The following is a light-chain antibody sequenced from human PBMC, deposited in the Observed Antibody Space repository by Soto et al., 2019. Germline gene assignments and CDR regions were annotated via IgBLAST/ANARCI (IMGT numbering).Light chain of an antibody. CDR3: QQHDSSPRT. Sequence: EIVLTQSPGTLSLSPGERATLSCRASQSVSRSFLAWYQQNPGQAPRLLIYGASSRATGITDRFSGSGSGTDFTLTISRLEPEDFAVYFCQQHDSSPRTFGQGTKVEIK. CDR2: GAS. CDR1: QSVSRSF. J-gene: IGKJ1*01. V-gene: IGKV3-20*01.